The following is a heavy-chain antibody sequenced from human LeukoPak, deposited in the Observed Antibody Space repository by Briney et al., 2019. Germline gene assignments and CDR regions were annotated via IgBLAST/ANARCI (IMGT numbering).Heavy chain of an antibody. CDR2: IYYRGST. CDR3: AIGLQSGASYDILTGYYSNWFDP. J-gene: IGHJ5*02. D-gene: IGHD3-9*01. CDR1: GGSISSYY. Sequence: PSETLSLTCTVSGGSISSYYWSWIRQPPGKGLEWIGYIYYRGSTNYNPSLKSRVTISVDTSKNQFSLKLNSVTAADTTVYYCAIGLQSGASYDILTGYYSNWFDPWGQGTLVTVSS. V-gene: IGHV4-59*12.